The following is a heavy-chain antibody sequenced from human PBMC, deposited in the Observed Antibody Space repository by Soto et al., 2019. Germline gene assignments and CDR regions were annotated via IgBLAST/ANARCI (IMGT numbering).Heavy chain of an antibody. CDR3: ARSPMYYTETSGYNMGWFDP. D-gene: IGHD3-22*01. CDR1: GDSIKASSHY. V-gene: IGHV4-39*01. CDR2: IYYSGTL. J-gene: IGHJ5*02. Sequence: PSETLSLTCSVFGDSIKASSHYWGWIRQPPGKEMEWMGSIYYSGTLNQNPSLKSRVTISVDPSKNQFSLHLSSVTAADTAVYFCARSPMYYTETSGYNMGWFDPWGQGTLVTV.